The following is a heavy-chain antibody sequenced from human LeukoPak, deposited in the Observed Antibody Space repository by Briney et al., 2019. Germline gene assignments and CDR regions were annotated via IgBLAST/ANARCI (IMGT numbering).Heavy chain of an antibody. J-gene: IGHJ4*02. CDR3: VRLLDVDY. D-gene: IGHD1-1*01. Sequence: GGSLRLSCAASGFTFTNFWMHWLRQAPGKGLVGVSRINHDGTTTDYAGSVKGRFTISRDNAKNMVYLQMDSLRAEDTAVYYCVRLLDVDYWGQGTLVTVSS. V-gene: IGHV3-74*01. CDR1: GFTFTNFW. CDR2: INHDGTTT.